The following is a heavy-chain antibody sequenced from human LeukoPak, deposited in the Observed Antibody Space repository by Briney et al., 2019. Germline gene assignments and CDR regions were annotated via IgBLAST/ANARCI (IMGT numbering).Heavy chain of an antibody. D-gene: IGHD1-26*01. J-gene: IGHJ6*02. Sequence: PGGSLRLSCAASGSAFSRTLIHWVRQAPGKGRVWVSHIDNDAGTTTYADSVRGRCTISRDNAKNTVSLQMNSLRAEDTAVYYCARDGAYALAVWGQGTTVTVSS. CDR3: ARDGAYALAV. CDR1: GSAFSRTL. CDR2: IDNDAGTT. V-gene: IGHV3-74*01.